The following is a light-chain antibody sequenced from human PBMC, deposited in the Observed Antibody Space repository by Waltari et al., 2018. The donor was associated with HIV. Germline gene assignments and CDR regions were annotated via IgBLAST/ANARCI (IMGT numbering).Light chain of an antibody. V-gene: IGKV1-27*01. Sequence: DIQMTQSPSSWCASVGDRVTITCRASQGISNYLAWYQQKAGKVPKVLIYGASSLQSGVPSRFTGSGSGTEFTLTISSLQPEDVATYYCQSYKSAPFTFGGGTRVEIK. J-gene: IGKJ4*01. CDR2: GAS. CDR3: QSYKSAPFT. CDR1: QGISNY.